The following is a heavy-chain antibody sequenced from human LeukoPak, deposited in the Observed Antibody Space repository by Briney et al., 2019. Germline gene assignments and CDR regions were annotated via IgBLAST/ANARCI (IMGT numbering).Heavy chain of an antibody. J-gene: IGHJ5*02. V-gene: IGHV3-66*01. CDR3: ARGYSRSWFDL. CDR1: GFTVSSNY. D-gene: IGHD1-14*01. Sequence: GGSLRLSCAASGFTVSSNYMTWVRQAPGKGLEWVSVIYSGGNTYYTDSVKGRFTISRDNAKNTLYLQMNSLRADDAAVYYCARGYSRSWFDLWGQGTLVTVSS. CDR2: IYSGGNT.